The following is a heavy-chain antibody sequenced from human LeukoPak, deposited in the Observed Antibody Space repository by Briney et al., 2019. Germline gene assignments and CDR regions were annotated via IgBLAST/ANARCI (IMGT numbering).Heavy chain of an antibody. D-gene: IGHD3-9*01. Sequence: PWRSLRLSCSASRVRFSTHGMTWVRQAPCKGLEWLAIIWFDGSAKYYGDSVKGRFTISRDNSKNTLYLEMNSLSAEDTAVYYCARGGGPNLTGPLNWFDPWGQGTLVTVSS. CDR3: ARGGGPNLTGPLNWFDP. V-gene: IGHV3-33*01. CDR1: RVRFSTHG. J-gene: IGHJ5*02. CDR2: IWFDGSAK.